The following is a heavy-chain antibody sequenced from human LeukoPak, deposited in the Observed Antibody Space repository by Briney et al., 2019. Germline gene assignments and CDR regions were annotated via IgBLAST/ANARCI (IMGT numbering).Heavy chain of an antibody. D-gene: IGHD4-23*01. CDR2: ISWNSGSI. V-gene: IGHV3-9*01. Sequence: SLRLSCAASGFTFDDYAMPWVRQAPGKGLEWVSGISWNSGSIGYADSVKGRFPISRDNAKNSLYLQMNSLRAEDTALYYCAKDILREDDYGGNSFDYWSQGTLVTVSS. J-gene: IGHJ4*02. CDR1: GFTFDDYA. CDR3: AKDILREDDYGGNSFDY.